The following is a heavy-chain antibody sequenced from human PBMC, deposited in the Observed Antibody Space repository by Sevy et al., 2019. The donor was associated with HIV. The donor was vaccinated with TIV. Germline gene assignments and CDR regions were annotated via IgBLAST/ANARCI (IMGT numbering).Heavy chain of an antibody. D-gene: IGHD4-17*01. CDR3: ARQISVRCLAMERCHYFDY. CDR1: GGSISSSSYY. CDR2: IYYSGST. V-gene: IGHV4-39*01. J-gene: IGHJ4*02. Sequence: SETLSLTCTVSGGSISSSSYYWGWIRQPPGKGLEWIGSIYYSGSTYYNPSLKSRVTISVDTSKNQFSLKLSSVTAADTAVYNCARQISVRCLAMERCHYFDYWGQGTLVTVSS.